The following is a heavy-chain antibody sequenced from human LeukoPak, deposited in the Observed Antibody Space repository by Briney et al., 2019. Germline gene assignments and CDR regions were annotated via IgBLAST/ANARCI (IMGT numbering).Heavy chain of an antibody. D-gene: IGHD3-3*01. V-gene: IGHV4-59*12. CDR2: IYYTGST. J-gene: IGHJ4*02. CDR3: ARVGDFWSGYLPYFDY. Sequence: NPSETLSLTCTVSGGSITNYYWSWIRQPPGKGLEWIGYIYYTGSTNYNPSLKSRVTISVDTSKNQFSLKLSPVTAADTAVYYCARVGDFWSGYLPYFDYWGQGTLVTVSS. CDR1: GGSITNYY.